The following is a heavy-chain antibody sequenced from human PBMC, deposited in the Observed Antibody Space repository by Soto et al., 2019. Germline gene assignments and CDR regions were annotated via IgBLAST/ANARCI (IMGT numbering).Heavy chain of an antibody. CDR1: GFTFSSYA. CDR3: ARAPGDYYDSSGYGNDAFDI. J-gene: IGHJ3*02. CDR2: ISYDGSNK. V-gene: IGHV3-30-3*01. Sequence: QVQLVESGGGVVQPGRSLRLSCAASGFTFSSYAMHWVRQAPGKGLEWVAVISYDGSNKYYADSVKGRFTISRDNSKNTLYLQMNSLRAEDTAVYYCARAPGDYYDSSGYGNDAFDIWGQGTMVTVSS. D-gene: IGHD3-22*01.